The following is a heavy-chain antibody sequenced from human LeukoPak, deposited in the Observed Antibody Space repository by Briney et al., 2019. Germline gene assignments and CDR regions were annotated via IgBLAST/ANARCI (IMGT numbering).Heavy chain of an antibody. D-gene: IGHD6-19*01. V-gene: IGHV1-3*01. CDR3: ARGTDMAMAGYYRGMDV. J-gene: IGHJ6*04. CDR2: ITVDIDDT. Sequence: ASVKVSCKASGYSFSDHAIHWLRQAPGQSLEWMGWITVDIDDTRYSQRFQDRVTITRDTSAGTAYMELRNLRSEDTAVYFCARGTDMAMAGYYRGMDVWGKGTAVTVSS. CDR1: GYSFSDHA.